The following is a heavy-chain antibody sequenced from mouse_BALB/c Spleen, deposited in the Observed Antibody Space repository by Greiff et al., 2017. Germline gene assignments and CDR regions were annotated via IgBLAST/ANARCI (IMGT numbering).Heavy chain of an antibody. CDR3: ARWGNYGCFDY. D-gene: IGHD2-1*01. Sequence: QVQLKQSGAELAKPGASVKMSCKASGYTFTSYWMHWVKQRPGQGLEWIGYINPSTGYTEYNQKFKDKATLTADKSSSTAYMQLSSLTSEDSAVYYCARWGNYGCFDYWGQGTTLTVSS. J-gene: IGHJ2*01. V-gene: IGHV1-7*01. CDR1: GYTFTSYW. CDR2: INPSTGYT.